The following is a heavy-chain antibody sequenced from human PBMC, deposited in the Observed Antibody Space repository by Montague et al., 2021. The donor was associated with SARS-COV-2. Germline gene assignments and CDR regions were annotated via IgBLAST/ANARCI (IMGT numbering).Heavy chain of an antibody. CDR3: ARLYIQKTLVGASRRRWFDH. CDR1: GDSMSGSNSY. J-gene: IGHJ5*02. V-gene: IGHV4-39*01. CDR2: ISYTGST. Sequence: SETLSLTCSVSGDSMSGSNSYWGWIRQPRGKGLESIGSISYTGSTSYNASLKSRVTMSVDTSKNEFSLRLSSVTASDTAVYYCARLYIQKTLVGASRRRWFDHWGQGTLVTVSS. D-gene: IGHD1-26*01.